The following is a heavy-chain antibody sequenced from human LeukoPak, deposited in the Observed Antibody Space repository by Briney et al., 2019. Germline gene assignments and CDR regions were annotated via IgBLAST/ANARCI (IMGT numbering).Heavy chain of an antibody. J-gene: IGHJ5*02. CDR3: AKRDDFWSGYSEDWFDP. CDR2: ISGSGGST. V-gene: IGHV3-23*01. CDR1: GFTFSSYA. Sequence: QPGGSLRLSCAASGFTFSSYAMSWVRQAPGKGLEWVSAISGSGGSTYYADSVKGRFTISRDNSKNTLYLQMNSLRAEDTAVYYCAKRDDFWSGYSEDWFDPWGQGTLVTVSS. D-gene: IGHD3-3*01.